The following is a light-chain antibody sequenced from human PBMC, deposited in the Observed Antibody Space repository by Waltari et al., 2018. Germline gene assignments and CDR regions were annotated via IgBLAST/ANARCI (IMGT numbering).Light chain of an antibody. V-gene: IGLV3-1*01. CDR2: SDD. Sequence: SYELTQPPSVSVSPGQTATITCSGVGLGAKYVWWYQPKPGQSPVAVIYSDDKRPSGIPERFSGSNSGNTATLTIGGTQTTDEGDYYCQAWDDTTVVFGAGTKVTV. J-gene: IGLJ2*01. CDR1: GLGAKY. CDR3: QAWDDTTVV.